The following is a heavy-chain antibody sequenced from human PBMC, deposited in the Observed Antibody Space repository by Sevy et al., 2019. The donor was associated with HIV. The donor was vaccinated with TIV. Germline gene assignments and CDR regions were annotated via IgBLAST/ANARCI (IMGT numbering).Heavy chain of an antibody. CDR2: ISTSGST. Sequence: SETLSLTCTVSGGSISTYYWSWIRQPAGKGLEWIGRISTSGSTNYNPSLKSRVTMSVDTSKNQFSLKLSSVTAADTAVDYCARELNDFWSGYIDYWGQGTLVTVSS. V-gene: IGHV4-4*07. J-gene: IGHJ4*02. CDR1: GGSISTYY. CDR3: ARELNDFWSGYIDY. D-gene: IGHD3-3*01.